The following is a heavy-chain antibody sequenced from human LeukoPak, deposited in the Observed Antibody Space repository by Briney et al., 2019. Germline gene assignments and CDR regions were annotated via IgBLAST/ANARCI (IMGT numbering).Heavy chain of an antibody. D-gene: IGHD3-16*01. CDR3: ARGGRLGAFDI. Sequence: GGSLRLSCAAVGFTLSSDWMHWVRQAPGKGLVWVSRIDSDESRIWYADSVRGRFTISRDIAKNTLFLQMDSLRVEDTAVYYCARGGRLGAFDIWGQGTMVTVSS. J-gene: IGHJ3*02. V-gene: IGHV3-74*01. CDR1: GFTLSSDW. CDR2: IDSDESRI.